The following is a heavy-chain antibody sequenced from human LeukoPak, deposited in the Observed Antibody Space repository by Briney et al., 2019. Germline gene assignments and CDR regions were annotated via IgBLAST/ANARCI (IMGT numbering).Heavy chain of an antibody. J-gene: IGHJ4*02. D-gene: IGHD3-22*01. Sequence: GRSLRLSCAASGFTFSSYAMSWVRQAPGKGLEWVSGISGSGDNTYYADSVKGRFTISRDNSKNTLYVQVNSLRTEDTAAYYCAKGSYYDSSGSFYFDYWGQGTLVTVSS. CDR2: ISGSGDNT. V-gene: IGHV3-23*01. CDR1: GFTFSSYA. CDR3: AKGSYYDSSGSFYFDY.